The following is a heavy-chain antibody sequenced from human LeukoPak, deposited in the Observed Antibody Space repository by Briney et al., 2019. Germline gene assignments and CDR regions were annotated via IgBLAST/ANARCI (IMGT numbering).Heavy chain of an antibody. CDR1: GDIFSSNSAA. CDR2: TYYRSKLCN. D-gene: IGHD3-10*01. CDR3: ARRNNYYGSGSLDY. Sequence: SQTLSLTCALSGDIFSSNSAAWNWIRQSPSRGLERLGRTYYRSKLCNDYAVSVKSRITINQDTSKNQFSLQLNSVTHEDTAVYYCARRNNYYGSGSLDYWGQGTLVTVSS. J-gene: IGHJ4*02. V-gene: IGHV6-1*01.